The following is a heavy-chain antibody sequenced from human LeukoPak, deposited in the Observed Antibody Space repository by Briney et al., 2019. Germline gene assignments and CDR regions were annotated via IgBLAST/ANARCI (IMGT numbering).Heavy chain of an antibody. J-gene: IGHJ4*02. CDR2: IKQDGSEK. Sequence: PGGSLRLSCAASGFTFSSYWMSWVRQAPGKGLEWVANIKQDGSEKYYVDSVKGRFTISRDNAKNSLYLQMNSLRAEDTAVYYCARDDSELRFLEWLSGVPDYWGRGTLVTVSS. V-gene: IGHV3-7*01. D-gene: IGHD3-3*01. CDR1: GFTFSSYW. CDR3: ARDDSELRFLEWLSGVPDY.